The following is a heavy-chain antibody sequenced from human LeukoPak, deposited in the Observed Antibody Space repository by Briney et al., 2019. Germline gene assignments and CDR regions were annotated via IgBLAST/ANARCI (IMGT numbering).Heavy chain of an antibody. CDR1: GFTFRSYS. CDR2: IISSSSYI. Sequence: GGSLRLSCAASGFTFRSYSMNWVPRSPGKGWEWVSSIISSSSYIYYADSVKGQFTISRDNAKNSLYLQMNSLRAEDTAVYYCAREVRTYGSGRYYYYGMDVWGQGTTVTVSS. CDR3: AREVRTYGSGRYYYYGMDV. J-gene: IGHJ6*02. V-gene: IGHV3-21*01. D-gene: IGHD3-10*01.